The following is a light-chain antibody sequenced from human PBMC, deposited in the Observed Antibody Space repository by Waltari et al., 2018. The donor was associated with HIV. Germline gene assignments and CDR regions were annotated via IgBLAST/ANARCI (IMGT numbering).Light chain of an antibody. CDR3: QQRTSWPPWT. Sequence: IVLTQSPATLSLSPGERPPLYCRASQSVSDYLAWYQQKPGQAPRLLIYDASNRATGIPARFSGSGSGTDFTLTISSLEPEDFAVYYCQQRTSWPPWTFGQGTKVEIK. V-gene: IGKV3-11*01. CDR1: QSVSDY. CDR2: DAS. J-gene: IGKJ1*01.